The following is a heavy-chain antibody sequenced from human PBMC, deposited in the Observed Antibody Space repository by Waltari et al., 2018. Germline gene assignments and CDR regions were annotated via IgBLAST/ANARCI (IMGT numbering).Heavy chain of an antibody. Sequence: QLVESGGGVVQPGGSLRLSCAASGFPFSSFGMPWVRQAPGKGLEWVTFIRYDGSNKYYADSVKGRFIISRDNSKNTVYLQMNSLRPEDAAVYYCAKGSGSYEGFDPWGQGTLVTVSS. CDR1: GFPFSSFG. CDR2: IRYDGSNK. J-gene: IGHJ5*02. V-gene: IGHV3-30*02. D-gene: IGHD1-26*01. CDR3: AKGSGSYEGFDP.